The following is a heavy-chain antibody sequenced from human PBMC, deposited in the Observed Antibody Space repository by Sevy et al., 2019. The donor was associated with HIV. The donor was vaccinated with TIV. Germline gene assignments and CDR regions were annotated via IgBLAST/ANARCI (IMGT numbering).Heavy chain of an antibody. Sequence: GGSLRLSCAASGFTFSSYWMSWVRQAPGKGLEWVANIKQDGNEKYYVDSLKGRFTISRDNAKNSLYLQMNSLRAEDTAVYYCARDQYSSSSGGIDYWGQGTLVTVSS. CDR2: IKQDGNEK. CDR3: ARDQYSSSSGGIDY. D-gene: IGHD6-6*01. V-gene: IGHV3-7*01. J-gene: IGHJ4*02. CDR1: GFTFSSYW.